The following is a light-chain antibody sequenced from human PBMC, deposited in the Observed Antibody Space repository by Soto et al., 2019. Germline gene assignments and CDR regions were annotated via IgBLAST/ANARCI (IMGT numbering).Light chain of an antibody. CDR2: LEDTGIY. Sequence: QSVLTQSSSASASLGSSVKLTCTLSSGHSSCIIAWHQQQPGKAPRYLMKLEDTGIYNKGSGVPDRFSGSSSGADRYLTISNLQFEDEADYYCETWDRNTVGFGGGTKPPS. CDR3: ETWDRNTVG. V-gene: IGLV4-60*02. J-gene: IGLJ2*01. CDR1: SGHSSCI.